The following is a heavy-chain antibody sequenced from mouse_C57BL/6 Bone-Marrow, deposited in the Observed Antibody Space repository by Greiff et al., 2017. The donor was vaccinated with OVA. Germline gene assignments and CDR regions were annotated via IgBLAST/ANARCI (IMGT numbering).Heavy chain of an antibody. V-gene: IGHV1-50*01. CDR2: IDPSDSYT. CDR3: ARPHYYGSSFYYAMDY. Sequence: QVQLQQPGAELVKPGASVKLSCKAPGYTFTSYWMQWVKQRPGQGLEWIGEIDPSDSYTNYNQKFKGPATLTVATSSSTAYMQLSILSSEDSAVYYCARPHYYGSSFYYAMDYWGQGTSVTVSS. J-gene: IGHJ4*01. CDR1: GYTFTSYW. D-gene: IGHD1-1*01.